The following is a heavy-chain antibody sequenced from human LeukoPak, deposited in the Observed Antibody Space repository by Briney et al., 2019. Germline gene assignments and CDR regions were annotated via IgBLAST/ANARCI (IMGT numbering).Heavy chain of an antibody. J-gene: IGHJ5*02. CDR2: IYYSGST. CDR1: GGSISNYY. D-gene: IGHD2-2*01. CDR3: ARELVVVPAASNWFDP. Sequence: SETLSLTCTVSGGSISNYYWSWIRQPPGKGLEGIGYIYYSGSTNYNPSLKSRVTISVDTSKNQFSLKLSSVTAADTAVYYCARELVVVPAASNWFDPWGQGTLVTVSS. V-gene: IGHV4-59*01.